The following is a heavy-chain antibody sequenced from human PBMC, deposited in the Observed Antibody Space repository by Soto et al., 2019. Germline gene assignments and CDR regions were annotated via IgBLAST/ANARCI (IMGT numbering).Heavy chain of an antibody. V-gene: IGHV1-18*04. Sequence: XSVKVSGSASGYVVTPYGITWVRHGTGQGLEWMGWISTYNAKSKSAQKFQGRVTLTTDTSKNPPYMELRSLRYDDTAIYYCARDSGFFLATHGYFDLWRQGNRGTVSS. D-gene: IGHD2-15*01. CDR2: ISTYNAKS. J-gene: IGHJ4*02. CDR3: ARDSGFFLATHGYFDL. CDR1: GYVVTPYG.